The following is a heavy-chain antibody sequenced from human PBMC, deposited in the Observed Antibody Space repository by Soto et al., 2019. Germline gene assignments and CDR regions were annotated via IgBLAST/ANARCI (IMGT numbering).Heavy chain of an antibody. CDR2: IRDSDSGGST. CDR1: GFTFSNSA. Sequence: PGGSLRLSCAASGFTFSNSAMTWVRQAPAKGLEWVSTIRDSDSGGSTFYADSVKGRFTISRDDSKNTLYLQMNSLRAEDTAVYYCARAAVAGQRGPSWGQGTLVTVSS. D-gene: IGHD6-19*01. CDR3: ARAAVAGQRGPS. V-gene: IGHV3-23*01. J-gene: IGHJ5*02.